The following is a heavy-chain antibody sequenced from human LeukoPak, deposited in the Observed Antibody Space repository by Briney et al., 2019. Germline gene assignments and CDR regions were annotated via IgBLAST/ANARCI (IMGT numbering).Heavy chain of an antibody. CDR1: GFTFSSYA. V-gene: IGHV3-23*01. CDR2: ISGSGGST. J-gene: IGHJ4*03. Sequence: GGSLRLSCAASGFTFSSYAMSWVRQAPGKGLEWVSAISGSGGSTYYADSVKGRFTISRDNSKNTLYLQMNSLRAEDTAVYFCILGFHYFDYWSHGTLVIVSS. CDR3: ILGFHYFDY. D-gene: IGHD7-27*01.